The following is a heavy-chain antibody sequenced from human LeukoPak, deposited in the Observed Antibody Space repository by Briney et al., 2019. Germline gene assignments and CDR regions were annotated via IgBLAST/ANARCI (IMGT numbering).Heavy chain of an antibody. CDR1: GFTFDDYA. V-gene: IGHV3-43D*03. Sequence: PGGSLRLSCAASGFTFDDYAMHWVRQAPGKGLEWVSLISWDGGSTYYADSVKGRFTISRDNSKNSLYLQMNSLRAEDTALYYCAKDAHLGRYLGLYYYYYMDVWGKGTTVTVSS. D-gene: IGHD3-9*01. CDR2: ISWDGGST. CDR3: AKDAHLGRYLGLYYYYYMDV. J-gene: IGHJ6*03.